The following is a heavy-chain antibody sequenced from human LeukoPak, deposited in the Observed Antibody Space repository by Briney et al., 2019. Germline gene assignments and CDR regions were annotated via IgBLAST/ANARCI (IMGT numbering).Heavy chain of an antibody. J-gene: IGHJ4*02. D-gene: IGHD3-22*01. CDR2: FYSGGST. V-gene: IGHV3-53*01. CDR1: GFTVSGNY. CDR3: ARVSYDSSGYYFDY. Sequence: PGGSLRLFCAASGFTVSGNYMSWGRQAPGKGLEWVSVFYSGGSTYYADSVKGRFTISRDNSKNTLYLQMNSLRGEDTAVYYCARVSYDSSGYYFDYWGQGTLVTVYS.